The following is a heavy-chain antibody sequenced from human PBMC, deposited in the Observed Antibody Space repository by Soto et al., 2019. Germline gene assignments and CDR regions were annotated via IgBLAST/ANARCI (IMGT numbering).Heavy chain of an antibody. CDR3: ARLSLSRSYRDY. V-gene: IGHV1-69*02. J-gene: IGHJ4*02. CDR2: IIPILGIA. Sequence: SVKVSCKASGGTFSSYTISWVRQAPGQGLEWMGRIIPILGIANYAQKFQGRVTITADKSTSTAYMELSSLRSEDTAVYYCARLSLSRSYRDYWGQGTLVNSPQ. D-gene: IGHD6-6*01. CDR1: GGTFSSYT.